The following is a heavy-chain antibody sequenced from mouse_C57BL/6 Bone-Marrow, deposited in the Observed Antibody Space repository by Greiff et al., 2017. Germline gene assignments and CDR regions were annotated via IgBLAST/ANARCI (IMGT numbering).Heavy chain of an antibody. D-gene: IGHD1-1*01. V-gene: IGHV1-59*01. J-gene: IGHJ3*01. Sequence: QVQLQQSGAELVRPGTSVKLSCKASGYTFTSYWMHWVKQRPGQGLEWIGVIDPSDGYTNYNQTFKGKATLTVDTSSSTAYMQLSILTSEDSAVYYCATYYGGMAWFAYWGQGTLVTVSA. CDR1: GYTFTSYW. CDR3: ATYYGGMAWFAY. CDR2: IDPSDGYT.